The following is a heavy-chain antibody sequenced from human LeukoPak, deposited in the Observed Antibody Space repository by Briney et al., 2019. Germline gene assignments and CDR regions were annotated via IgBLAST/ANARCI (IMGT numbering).Heavy chain of an antibody. Sequence: GGSLRLSYAASGFTFSSYAMHWVRQAPGKGLEWVAVISYDGSNKYYADSVKGRFTISRDNAKNTLNLQMNSLRAEDTAVYYCARDLGQYYDTSDNWFDPWGQGTLVTVSS. CDR1: GFTFSSYA. V-gene: IGHV3-30*04. D-gene: IGHD3-22*01. CDR3: ARDLGQYYDTSDNWFDP. CDR2: ISYDGSNK. J-gene: IGHJ5*02.